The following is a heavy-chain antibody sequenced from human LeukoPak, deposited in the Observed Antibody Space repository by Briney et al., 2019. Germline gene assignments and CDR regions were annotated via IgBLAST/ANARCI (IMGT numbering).Heavy chain of an antibody. V-gene: IGHV3-7*01. CDR2: IDQDGSEK. CDR3: ARGLFQSYYYEY. J-gene: IGHJ4*02. CDR1: GFTLSSDW. Sequence: GGSLRLSCVASGFTLSSDWMTWARQAPGKGLEWVANIDQDGSEKYYVDSVKGRFTSSRDNAKNSLYLQMNNLRDDDTAVYYCARGLFQSYYYEYWGQGTLVTVSS. D-gene: IGHD3-16*02.